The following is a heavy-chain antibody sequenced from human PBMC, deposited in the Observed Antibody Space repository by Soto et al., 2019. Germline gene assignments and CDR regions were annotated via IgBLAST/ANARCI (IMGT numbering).Heavy chain of an antibody. Sequence: QVQLVQSGAEVKKPGSSVKVSCKASGGTFSSYAISWVRQAPGQGLEWMGGIIPIFGTANYAQKFQGRVTITADESTSTAYMELSSLRSEDTAVYYCARTIFLVVPAAMDGWFDPWCQGTLVTVSS. D-gene: IGHD2-2*01. CDR2: IIPIFGTA. V-gene: IGHV1-69*01. J-gene: IGHJ5*02. CDR3: ARTIFLVVPAAMDGWFDP. CDR1: GGTFSSYA.